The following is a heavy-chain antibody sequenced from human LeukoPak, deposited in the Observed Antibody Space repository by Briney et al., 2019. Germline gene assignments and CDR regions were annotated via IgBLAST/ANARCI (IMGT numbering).Heavy chain of an antibody. J-gene: IGHJ4*02. V-gene: IGHV3-21*01. Sequence: NPGGSLRLSCAASGFSFSIYSMNWVRQAPGKGLEWVSSISSTSSYIYYADSVKGRFTISRDNAKNSLYLQMNSLRAEDTAVYYCARASSGWAVDLYYFDFWGQGTLVTVSS. CDR1: GFSFSIYS. CDR3: ARASSGWAVDLYYFDF. D-gene: IGHD6-19*01. CDR2: ISSTSSYI.